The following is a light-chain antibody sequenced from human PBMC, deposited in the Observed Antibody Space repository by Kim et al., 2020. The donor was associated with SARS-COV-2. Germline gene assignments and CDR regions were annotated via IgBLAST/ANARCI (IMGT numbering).Light chain of an antibody. CDR3: SSHTTSSTYV. Sequence: GQSITTSGTGTSRDVRYYNSVSWYEQHTGQAPNLIIYDVSERASGVSNRFSGSQSGNTASLTISGLRAEDEGDYYCSSHTTSSTYVFGSGTQLTVL. V-gene: IGLV2-14*03. J-gene: IGLJ1*01. CDR1: SRDVRYYNS. CDR2: DVS.